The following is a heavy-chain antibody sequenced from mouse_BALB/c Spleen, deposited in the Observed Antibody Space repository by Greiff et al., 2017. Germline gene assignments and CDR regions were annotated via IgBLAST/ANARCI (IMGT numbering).Heavy chain of an antibody. D-gene: IGHD1-1*01. CDR2: IDPANGNT. V-gene: IGHV14-3*02. CDR1: GFNIKDTY. Sequence: EVQLQQSGAELVKPGASVKLSCTASGFNIKDTYMHWVKQRPEQGLEWIGRIDPANGNTKYDPKFQGKATITADTSSNTAYLQLSSLTSEDTAVYYCARESDYYGSSPFAYWGQGTLVTVSA. CDR3: ARESDYYGSSPFAY. J-gene: IGHJ3*01.